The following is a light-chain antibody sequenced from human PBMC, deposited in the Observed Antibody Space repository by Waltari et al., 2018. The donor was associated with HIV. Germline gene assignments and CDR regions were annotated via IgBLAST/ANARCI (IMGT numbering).Light chain of an antibody. J-gene: IGLJ2*01. CDR2: EVS. CDR1: SSDVWGYNP. V-gene: IGLV2-23*02. Sequence: QSALTQPASVSGSPGQSITISCTGTSSDVWGYNPVSWYQHHPGKAPKLMIYEVSTRPSGVSNRFSGSKSGNTASLTISGLQAEDEADYYCCAYAGSTTYVIFGGGTKLTVL. CDR3: CAYAGSTTYVI.